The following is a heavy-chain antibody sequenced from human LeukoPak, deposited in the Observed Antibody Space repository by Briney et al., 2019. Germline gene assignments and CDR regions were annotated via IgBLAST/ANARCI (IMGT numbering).Heavy chain of an antibody. CDR3: ATTYYYDSSGWYY. V-gene: IGHV3-21*01. J-gene: IGHJ4*02. Sequence: TGGSLRLSCAASGFTFSTYAMIWVRQAPGKGLEWVSSISSSSSYIYYADSVKGRFTISRDNAKNSLYLQMNSLRAEDTAVYYCATTYYYDSSGWYYWGQGTLVTVSS. D-gene: IGHD3-22*01. CDR2: ISSSSSYI. CDR1: GFTFSTYA.